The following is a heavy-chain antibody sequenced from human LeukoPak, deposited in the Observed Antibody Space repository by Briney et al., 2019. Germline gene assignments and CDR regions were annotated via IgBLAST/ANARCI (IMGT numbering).Heavy chain of an antibody. CDR1: GFTFSSYS. CDR3: ARDQSGVGYCSGTSCYYFDY. V-gene: IGHV3-21*01. Sequence: GGSLRLSCAASGFTFSSYSMNWVRQAPGKGLEWVSSITSSSDYIYYADSVKGRFTISRDNAKSSLYLQMNSLRAEDTAVYYCARDQSGVGYCSGTSCYYFDYWGQGTLVTVSS. J-gene: IGHJ4*02. CDR2: ITSSSDYI. D-gene: IGHD2-2*01.